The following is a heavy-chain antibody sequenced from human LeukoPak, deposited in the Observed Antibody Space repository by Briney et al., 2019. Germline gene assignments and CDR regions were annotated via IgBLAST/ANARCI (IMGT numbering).Heavy chain of an antibody. Sequence: GGSLRLSCAASGFTFSSYSMNWVRQAPGKGLEWVSYISSSSSTIYYADSVKGRFTISRDNAKNSLYLQMNSLRAEDTAVYYCARDRDIVVVPAARGDYWGQGTLVTVSS. J-gene: IGHJ4*02. V-gene: IGHV3-48*01. CDR2: ISSSSSTI. CDR1: GFTFSSYS. D-gene: IGHD2-2*01. CDR3: ARDRDIVVVPAARGDY.